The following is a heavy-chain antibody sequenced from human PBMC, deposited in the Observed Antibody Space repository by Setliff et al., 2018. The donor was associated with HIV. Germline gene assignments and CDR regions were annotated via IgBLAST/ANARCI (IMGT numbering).Heavy chain of an antibody. J-gene: IGHJ4*02. CDR1: GGSFSGYY. CDR3: ARSQFSYSSGWYYFDY. CDR2: INHSGST. D-gene: IGHD6-19*01. V-gene: IGHV4-34*01. Sequence: SETLSLTCAVYGGSFSGYYWSWIRQPPGKGLEWIGEINHSGSTYYNPSLKSRVTISVDTSKNQFSLKLSSVTAADTAVYYCARSQFSYSSGWYYFDYWGQGTLVTVSS.